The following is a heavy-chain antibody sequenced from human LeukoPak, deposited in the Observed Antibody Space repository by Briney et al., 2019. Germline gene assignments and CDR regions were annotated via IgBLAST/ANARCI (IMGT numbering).Heavy chain of an antibody. CDR3: AKSSRGYVSSFGY. J-gene: IGHJ4*02. D-gene: IGHD5-12*01. CDR1: GFTFSSYA. V-gene: IGHV3-23*01. Sequence: GGSLRLSCAASGFTFSSYAMSWVRQAPGKGLEWVSAISGSGGSTYYADSMKGRFTISRDNSKNTLYLQMNSLRAEDTAVYYCAKSSRGYVSSFGYWGQGTLVTVSS. CDR2: ISGSGGST.